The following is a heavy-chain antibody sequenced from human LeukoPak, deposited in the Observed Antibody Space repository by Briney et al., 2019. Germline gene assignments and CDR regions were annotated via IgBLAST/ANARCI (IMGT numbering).Heavy chain of an antibody. Sequence: PGGSLRLSCAASGFTFSSYGMHWVRQAPGKGLEWVAVMSYDGSTKYYADSVKGRFTISRDNSKNTLYLQMNSLRAEDTAVYYCAKGQPYDYRGYFDYWGQGTLVTVSS. J-gene: IGHJ4*02. V-gene: IGHV3-30*18. CDR2: MSYDGSTK. CDR3: AKGQPYDYRGYFDY. CDR1: GFTFSSYG. D-gene: IGHD4-11*01.